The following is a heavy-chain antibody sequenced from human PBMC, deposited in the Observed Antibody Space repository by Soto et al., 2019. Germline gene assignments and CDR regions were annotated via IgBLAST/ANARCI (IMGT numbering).Heavy chain of an antibody. Sequence: EVQLLESGGGLVQPGGSLRLSCAASGFTFSSYAMSWVRQAPGKGLEWVSAISGSGGSTYYADSVKGRFTISRDNSKNTLYLQMNSLRAEDTAVYYCARDRARYGSGSYYNLAPFDYWGQGTLVTVSS. D-gene: IGHD3-10*01. CDR2: ISGSGGST. CDR3: ARDRARYGSGSYYNLAPFDY. CDR1: GFTFSSYA. V-gene: IGHV3-23*01. J-gene: IGHJ4*02.